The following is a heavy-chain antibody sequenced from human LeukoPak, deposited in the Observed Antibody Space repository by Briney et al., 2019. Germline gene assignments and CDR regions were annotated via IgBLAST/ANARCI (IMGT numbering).Heavy chain of an antibody. CDR2: ISAYNGNT. CDR1: GYTFTSYG. Sequence: ASVTVSCTASGYTFTSYGISWVRQAPGQGLEWMGWISAYNGNTNYAQKLQGRVTMTTDTSTSTAYMELRSLRSDDTAVYYCARTTYYYDSSGCWPIDYWGQGTLVTVSS. D-gene: IGHD3-22*01. CDR3: ARTTYYYDSSGCWPIDY. J-gene: IGHJ4*02. V-gene: IGHV1-18*01.